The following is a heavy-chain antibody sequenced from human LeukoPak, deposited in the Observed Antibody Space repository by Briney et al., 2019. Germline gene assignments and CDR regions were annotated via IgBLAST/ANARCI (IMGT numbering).Heavy chain of an antibody. CDR2: IYYSGTT. J-gene: IGHJ6*02. CDR3: ARHGYYYYYGMDV. Sequence: SETLSLTCTVSGGSISSYYWSWIRQPPGKGLEWIGYIYYSGTTNYNPSLKSRVTISVDTSKNQFSLKLSSVTAADTAVYYCARHGYYYYYGMDVWGQGTTVTVSS. CDR1: GGSISSYY. V-gene: IGHV4-59*08.